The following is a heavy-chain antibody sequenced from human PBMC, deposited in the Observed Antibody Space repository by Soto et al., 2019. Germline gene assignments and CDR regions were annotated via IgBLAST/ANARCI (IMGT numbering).Heavy chain of an antibody. V-gene: IGHV1-69*02. Sequence: QVQLVQSGAEVKKPGSSVKVSCKVSGGTFSSYTISWVRQAPGQGLEWMGRIIPILGIANYAQKFQGRVTITADKSTSTAYMELSSLRSEDTAVYYCAVDYDILTGYSTGPIDYWGQGTLVTVSS. D-gene: IGHD3-9*01. J-gene: IGHJ4*02. CDR1: GGTFSSYT. CDR2: IIPILGIA. CDR3: AVDYDILTGYSTGPIDY.